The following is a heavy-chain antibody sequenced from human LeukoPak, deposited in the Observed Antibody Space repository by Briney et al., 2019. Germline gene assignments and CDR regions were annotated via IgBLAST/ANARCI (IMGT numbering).Heavy chain of an antibody. CDR3: AKVGHIWFGELVDDY. D-gene: IGHD3-10*01. CDR2: ISGSGGST. CDR1: GFTFSSYA. Sequence: PGGSLRLSCAASGFTFSSYAMSWVRQAPGKGLEWVSAISGSGGSTYYADSVKGRFTSSRDNSKNTLYLQMNSLRAEDTAVYYCAKVGHIWFGELVDDYWGQGTLVTVSS. V-gene: IGHV3-23*01. J-gene: IGHJ4*02.